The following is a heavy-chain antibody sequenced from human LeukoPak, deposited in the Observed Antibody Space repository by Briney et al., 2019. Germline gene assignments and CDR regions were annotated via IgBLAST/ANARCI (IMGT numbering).Heavy chain of an antibody. CDR1: GFSFTDYA. D-gene: IGHD2-8*01. J-gene: IGHJ4*02. Sequence: GGSLRLSCAVSGFSFTDYAMSWVRQPPGKGLEWVSSISDSGGSTYYAASVKGRFTISRDNSKNTPYLQMNSLRAEDTAVYYCARALYTAGGYWGQGTLVTVSS. CDR2: ISDSGGST. V-gene: IGHV3-23*01. CDR3: ARALYTAGGY.